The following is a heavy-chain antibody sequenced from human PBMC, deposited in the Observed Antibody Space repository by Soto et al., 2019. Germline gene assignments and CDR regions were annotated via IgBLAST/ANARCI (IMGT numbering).Heavy chain of an antibody. J-gene: IGHJ4*02. CDR2: IYTSGST. Sequence: SETLSLTCTVSGGSISSYYWSWIRQPPGKGLECIGRIYTSGSTNYNPSLNSPVTMSVDTSKNQFSLKLRSVTVADTAVYCCARGSSGYYHDRYFDYWGPGTLVNVSS. CDR1: GGSISSYY. V-gene: IGHV4-4*07. CDR3: ARGSSGYYHDRYFDY. D-gene: IGHD3-22*01.